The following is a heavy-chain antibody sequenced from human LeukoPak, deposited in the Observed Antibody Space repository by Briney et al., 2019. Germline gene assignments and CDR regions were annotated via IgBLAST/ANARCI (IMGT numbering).Heavy chain of an antibody. CDR3: ASSPSYIRY. V-gene: IGHV1-2*02. D-gene: IGHD1-14*01. J-gene: IGHJ4*02. CDR1: GYTFTDFY. CDR2: INPNSGDT. Sequence: ASVKVSCKASGYTFTDFYIHWVRQAPGQGLEWMGWINPNSGDTNCAQNFQGRVTMTRDTSISTAYMELSRLTSDDTAVYYCASSPSYIRYWGQGTLVTVSS.